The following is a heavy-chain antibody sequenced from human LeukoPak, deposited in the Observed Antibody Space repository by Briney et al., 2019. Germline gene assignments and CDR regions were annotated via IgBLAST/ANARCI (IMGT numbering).Heavy chain of an antibody. J-gene: IGHJ6*03. CDR2: ISAYNGNT. D-gene: IGHD3-10*01. CDR1: GYTFTSYG. V-gene: IGHV1-18*01. Sequence: ASVKVSCKASGYTFTSYGISWVRQAPGQGLEWMGWISAYNGNTNYAQKLQGRVTMTTDTSTSTAYMELRSLRSDDTAVYYCASGLLWFGEFASTVSFRMDVWGKGTTVTISS. CDR3: ASGLLWFGEFASTVSFRMDV.